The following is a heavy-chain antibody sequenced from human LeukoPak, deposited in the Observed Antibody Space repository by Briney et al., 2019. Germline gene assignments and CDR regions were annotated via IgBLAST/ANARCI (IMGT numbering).Heavy chain of an antibody. D-gene: IGHD3-22*01. Sequence: SQTLSLTCTVSGGSISSGDYYWSWIRQPPGKGLEWIGYTYYSGSTYYNPSLKSRVTISVDTSKNQFSLKLSSVTAADTAVYYCARLDTMIGYYFDYWGQGTLVTVSS. CDR3: ARLDTMIGYYFDY. CDR1: GGSISSGDYY. J-gene: IGHJ4*02. CDR2: TYYSGST. V-gene: IGHV4-30-4*01.